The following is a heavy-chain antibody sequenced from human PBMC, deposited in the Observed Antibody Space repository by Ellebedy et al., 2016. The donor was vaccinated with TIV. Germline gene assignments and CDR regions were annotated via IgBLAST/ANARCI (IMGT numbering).Heavy chain of an antibody. CDR3: ATHGAVASTVDWFDP. CDR2: IYPGDSDT. D-gene: IGHD6-19*01. Sequence: GESLKISCQASGYNFTHYWIAWVRQMPGKGLEWMGIIYPGDSDTRYSPSFQGQVTISADKSISTAYLQWSSLKASDTAMYYCATHGAVASTVDWFDPWGQGTLVTVSS. J-gene: IGHJ5*02. V-gene: IGHV5-51*01. CDR1: GYNFTHYW.